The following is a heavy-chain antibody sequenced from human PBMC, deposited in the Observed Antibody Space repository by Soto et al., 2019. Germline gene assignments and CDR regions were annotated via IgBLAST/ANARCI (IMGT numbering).Heavy chain of an antibody. CDR3: ARDALIVPYYYYGMDV. CDR2: IWYDGSNK. CDR1: GFTFSSYG. Sequence: QVQLVESGGGVVQPGRSLRLSCAASGFTFSSYGMHWVRQAPGKGLEWVAVIWYDGSNKYYADSVKGRFTISRDNSKNTLYLQMNSLRAEDTAVYYCARDALIVPYYYYGMDVWGQGTTVTVSS. V-gene: IGHV3-33*01. D-gene: IGHD2-8*01. J-gene: IGHJ6*02.